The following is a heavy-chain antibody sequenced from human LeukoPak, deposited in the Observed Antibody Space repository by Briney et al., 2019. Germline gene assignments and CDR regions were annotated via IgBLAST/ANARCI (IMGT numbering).Heavy chain of an antibody. J-gene: IGHJ4*02. CDR1: GFPFSSYW. CDR2: IKQDGSKK. Sequence: GGSLRLSCVTSGFPFSSYWMTWVRQAPGKGLEWAASIKQDGSKKSYVDSVKGRFTISRDNAKNSLYLQMNSLRAEDTAIYYCTRVGYIDEGIDYWGQGTLVTVS. CDR3: TRVGYIDEGIDY. V-gene: IGHV3-7*04. D-gene: IGHD5-24*01.